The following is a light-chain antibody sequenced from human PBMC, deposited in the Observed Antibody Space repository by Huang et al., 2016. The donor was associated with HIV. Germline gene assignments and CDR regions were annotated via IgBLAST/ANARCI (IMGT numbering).Light chain of an antibody. J-gene: IGKJ4*01. V-gene: IGKV2-28*01. CDR2: LGA. CDR1: QSLLHDNQYNY. CDR3: MQALQTPT. Sequence: IVLTQSPLSLPVTPGEPASLSCRSSQSLLHDNQYNYVDWYLQKPGQSPQVLIYLGAKRAPGVPDRFSGGGSGTNFTLTINRVEAEDVGIYYCMQALQTPTFGGGTRVEIK.